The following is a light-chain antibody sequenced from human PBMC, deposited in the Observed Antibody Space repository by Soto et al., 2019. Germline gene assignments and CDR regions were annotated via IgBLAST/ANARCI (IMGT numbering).Light chain of an antibody. V-gene: IGLV3-21*04. Sequence: SYELTQPPSVSVAPGKTARITCGGNNIGSKSVNWYQQKPGQAPVLVIYYDSDRPSGIPERFSGSNSGNTATLTISRVEAGDEADYYCQVWDSSSDHVVFGEGTK. CDR2: YDS. CDR3: QVWDSSSDHVV. CDR1: NIGSKS. J-gene: IGLJ2*01.